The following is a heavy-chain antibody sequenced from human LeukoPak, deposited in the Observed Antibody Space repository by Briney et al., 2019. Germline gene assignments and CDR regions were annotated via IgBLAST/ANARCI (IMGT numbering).Heavy chain of an antibody. CDR3: ARDPGYSSSWYGGEYNWFDP. CDR2: INPNSGGT. J-gene: IGHJ5*02. Sequence: ASVKVSCKASGYTFTGYYMHWVRQAPGQGLVWMGWINPNSGGTNYAQKFQGRVTMTRDTSISTAYMELSRLRSDDTAVYYCARDPGYSSSWYGGEYNWFDPWGQGTLVTVSS. V-gene: IGHV1-2*02. CDR1: GYTFTGYY. D-gene: IGHD6-13*01.